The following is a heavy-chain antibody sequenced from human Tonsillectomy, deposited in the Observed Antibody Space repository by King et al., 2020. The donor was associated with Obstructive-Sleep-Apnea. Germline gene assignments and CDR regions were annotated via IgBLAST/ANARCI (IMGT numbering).Heavy chain of an antibody. CDR2: IRYDGSNK. D-gene: IGHD6-6*01. Sequence: VQLVESGGGVVQPGRSLRLSCAASGFTFSSYGMHWVRQAPGKGLEWVAVIRYDGSNKYYADSVKGRFTISRDNSKNTLYLQMNSLRSEDTAVYYCAKYRSSSSGDFDYWGQGTLVTVSS. J-gene: IGHJ4*02. CDR1: GFTFSSYG. CDR3: AKYRSSSSGDFDY. V-gene: IGHV3-30*02.